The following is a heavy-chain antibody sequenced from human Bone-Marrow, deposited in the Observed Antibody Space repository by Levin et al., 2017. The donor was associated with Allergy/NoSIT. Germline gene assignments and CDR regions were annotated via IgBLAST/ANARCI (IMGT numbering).Heavy chain of an antibody. Sequence: GGSLRLSCAASGFTFNRYWMTWVRQAPGKGLQWVANIKRDGTEKNSLPSVKGRFTISRDNVDNSLHLQMNSLTVADTAVYFCARDRSSDWGQEVFDLWGQGTVVTVSS. D-gene: IGHD6-19*01. CDR1: GFTFNRYW. CDR2: IKRDGTEK. V-gene: IGHV3-7*04. CDR3: ARDRSSDWGQEVFDL. J-gene: IGHJ3*01.